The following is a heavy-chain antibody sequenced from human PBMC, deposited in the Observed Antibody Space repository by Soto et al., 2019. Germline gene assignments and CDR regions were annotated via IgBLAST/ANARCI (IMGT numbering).Heavy chain of an antibody. CDR3: ARDPKTSGGQHWAFNYFDS. CDR1: GFTLNNYA. Sequence: EVQLLESGGGFVQPGGSLRLSCAASGFTLNNYAVSWLRQGPGKGLEWVSAISGSGSRTYYADAVKGRFTISRDNSENTVDLQMNSLRVDDTAVYYCARDPKTSGGQHWAFNYFDSWGQGTLVTVSS. V-gene: IGHV3-23*01. D-gene: IGHD7-27*01. CDR2: ISGSGSRT. J-gene: IGHJ4*02.